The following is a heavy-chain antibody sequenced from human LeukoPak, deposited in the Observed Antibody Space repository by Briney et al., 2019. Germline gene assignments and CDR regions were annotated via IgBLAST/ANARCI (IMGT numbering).Heavy chain of an antibody. Sequence: ASVKVSSKASGYTFTNYGFNWVRQAPGQGLEWMGWISAYNGNTNYAQKVQGRVTMTTDTSTNTAYVELRSLRSDDTAVYYCARWDRSTAATFDFWGQGTPVTVSS. CDR2: ISAYNGNT. CDR3: ARWDRSTAATFDF. J-gene: IGHJ4*02. CDR1: GYTFTNYG. V-gene: IGHV1-18*01. D-gene: IGHD2-15*01.